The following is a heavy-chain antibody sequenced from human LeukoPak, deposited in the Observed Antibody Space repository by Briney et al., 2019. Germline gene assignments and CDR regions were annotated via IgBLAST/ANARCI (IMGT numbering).Heavy chain of an antibody. D-gene: IGHD4-23*01. Sequence: PGGSLRLSCAAYGFTFSSYAMSWVRQAPGKGLEWVSAISGSGGSTYYADSVKGRFTISRDNSKNTLYLQMNSLRAEDTAVYYCAKDLKYGGNSGFDYWGQGTLVTVSS. CDR1: GFTFSSYA. CDR3: AKDLKYGGNSGFDY. CDR2: ISGSGGST. V-gene: IGHV3-23*01. J-gene: IGHJ4*02.